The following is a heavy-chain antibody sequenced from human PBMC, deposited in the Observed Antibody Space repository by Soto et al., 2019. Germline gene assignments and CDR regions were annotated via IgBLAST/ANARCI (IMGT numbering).Heavy chain of an antibody. CDR3: AAGGYRNWFDP. CDR2: FDFEDDEA. J-gene: IGHJ5*02. D-gene: IGHD2-2*01. Sequence: ASVKVFCKISGDTLTDLSIHWVRQAPGKGLEWMGGFDFEDDEAIFAQKFQGRVTMTEDTSTGTAYMELSSLRSEDTAVYYCAAGGYRNWFDPWGQGTLVTRLL. V-gene: IGHV1-24*01. CDR1: GDTLTDLS.